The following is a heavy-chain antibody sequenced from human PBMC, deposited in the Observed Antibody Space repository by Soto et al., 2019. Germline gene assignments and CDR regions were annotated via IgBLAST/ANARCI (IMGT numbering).Heavy chain of an antibody. CDR3: AKVGEDRYYMDV. CDR1: GFTFSSYG. J-gene: IGHJ6*03. D-gene: IGHD3-16*01. Sequence: SLRLSCAASGFTFSSYGMHWVRQAPGKGLEWVAVISYDGSNKYYADSVKGRFTISRDNSKNTLYLQMNSLRAEDTAVYYCAKVGEDRYYMDVWGKGTTVTVSS. CDR2: ISYDGSNK. V-gene: IGHV3-30*18.